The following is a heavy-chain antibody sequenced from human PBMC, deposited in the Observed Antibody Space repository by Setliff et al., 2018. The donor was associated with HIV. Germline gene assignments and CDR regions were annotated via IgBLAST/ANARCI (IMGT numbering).Heavy chain of an antibody. J-gene: IGHJ3*02. CDR3: AKDLISGGSGYYGDDAFDI. Sequence: GGSLRLSCVASGFTFSNFAMHWVRQAPGKGLEWVSVISYDGSRIYYVDSVKGRFTISRDNSKNTLYLQMNSLRAEDTAVYYCAKDLISGGSGYYGDDAFDIWGQGTMVTVSS. CDR2: ISYDGSRI. CDR1: GFTFSNFA. V-gene: IGHV3-30*07. D-gene: IGHD3-22*01.